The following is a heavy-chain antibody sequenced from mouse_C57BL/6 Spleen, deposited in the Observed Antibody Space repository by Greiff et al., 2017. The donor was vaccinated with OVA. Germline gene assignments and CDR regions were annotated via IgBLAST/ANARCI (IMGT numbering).Heavy chain of an antibody. J-gene: IGHJ3*01. D-gene: IGHD2-2*01. CDR2: IYPGDGDT. CDR3: ARDGGDGYDFAY. Sequence: QVQLQQSGPELVKPGASVKISCKASGYAFSSSWMNWVKQRPGKGLEWIGRIYPGDGDTNYNGKFKGKATLTADKSSSTAYMQLSSLTSEDSAVYFCARDGGDGYDFAYWGQGTLVTVSA. CDR1: GYAFSSSW. V-gene: IGHV1-80*01.